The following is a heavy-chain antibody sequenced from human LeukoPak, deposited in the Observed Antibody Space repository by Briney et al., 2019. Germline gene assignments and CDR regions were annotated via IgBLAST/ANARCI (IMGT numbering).Heavy chain of an antibody. CDR2: INSDGSST. V-gene: IGHV3-74*01. D-gene: IGHD2-15*01. CDR1: GFTFSSNW. J-gene: IGHJ4*02. CDR3: VRYCSGGSCSD. Sequence: QPGGSLRLSCPASGFTFSSNWMHWVRQAPGKGLVWVSYINSDGSSTTYADSVKGRFTVSRDNAKNTLYLQMNSLRAEDTAIYYCVRYCSGGSCSDWGQGTLVTVSS.